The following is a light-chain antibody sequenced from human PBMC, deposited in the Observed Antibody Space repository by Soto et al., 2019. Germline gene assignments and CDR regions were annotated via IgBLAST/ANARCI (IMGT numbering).Light chain of an antibody. Sequence: DIQMTQSPSTLSASVGDRVPITYRASQSISSWLAWYQQKPGKAPKLLIYDASSLESGVPSRFSGSGSGTEFTLTISSLQPDDFATYYCQQYNTYPWTFGQGTKVDIK. CDR2: DAS. CDR1: QSISSW. CDR3: QQYNTYPWT. J-gene: IGKJ1*01. V-gene: IGKV1-5*01.